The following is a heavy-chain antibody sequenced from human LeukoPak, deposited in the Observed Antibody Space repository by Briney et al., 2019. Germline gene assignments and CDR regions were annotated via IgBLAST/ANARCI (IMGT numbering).Heavy chain of an antibody. CDR2: IYRRGRK. CDR3: ARVGQQWEPLDY. J-gene: IGHJ4*02. CDR1: GFTVSSNY. Sequence: GGSLRLSCAASGFTVSSNYMSWVRQAPGKGLEXXSVIYRRGRKYYAESLKGRFTISRDNSKNTLYLQMNSLRAEDTAVYYCARVGQQWEPLDYWGQGTLVTVSS. D-gene: IGHD6-19*01. V-gene: IGHV3-66*01.